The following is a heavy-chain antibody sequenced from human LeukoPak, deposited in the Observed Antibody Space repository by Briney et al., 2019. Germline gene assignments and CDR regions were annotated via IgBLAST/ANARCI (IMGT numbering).Heavy chain of an antibody. CDR1: GFTFSSYG. CDR2: ISSSSSYI. J-gene: IGHJ6*02. CDR3: ARAREQQLNGMDV. D-gene: IGHD6-13*01. Sequence: GGSLRLSCAASGFTFSSYGMNWVRQAPGKGLEWVSSISSSSSYIYYADSVKGRFTISRDNAKNSLYLQMNSLRAEDTAVYYCARAREQQLNGMDVWGQGTTVTVSS. V-gene: IGHV3-21*01.